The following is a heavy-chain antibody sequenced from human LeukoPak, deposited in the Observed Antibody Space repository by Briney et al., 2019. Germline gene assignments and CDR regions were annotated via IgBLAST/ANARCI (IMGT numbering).Heavy chain of an antibody. CDR1: GFTFSSYA. J-gene: IGHJ4*02. Sequence: GGSLRLSCAASGFTFSSYAMSWVRQAPGKGLEWVSAISGSGGSTYYADSVKGRFTISRDNSKNTLYLQMNSRRAEDTAVYYCAKSYDFWSGYYTAYWGQGTLVTVSS. D-gene: IGHD3-3*01. CDR2: ISGSGGST. CDR3: AKSYDFWSGYYTAY. V-gene: IGHV3-23*01.